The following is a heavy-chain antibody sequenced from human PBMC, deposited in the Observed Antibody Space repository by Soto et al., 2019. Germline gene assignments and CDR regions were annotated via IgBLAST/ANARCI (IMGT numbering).Heavy chain of an antibody. CDR2: ISAYNGNT. V-gene: IGHV1-18*01. J-gene: IGHJ6*02. D-gene: IGHD6-19*01. Sequence: QVQLVQSGAEVKKPGASVTVSCKASGYTFTSYGISWVRQAPGQGLEWMGWISAYNGNTNYAQKLQGRVTMTTDTSTSTAYMELRSLRSDDTAVYYCARDLGSSGWSSSRGMDVWGQGTTVTVSS. CDR3: ARDLGSSGWSSSRGMDV. CDR1: GYTFTSYG.